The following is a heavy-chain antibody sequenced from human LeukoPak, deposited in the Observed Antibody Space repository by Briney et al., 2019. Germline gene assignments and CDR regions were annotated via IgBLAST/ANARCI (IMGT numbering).Heavy chain of an antibody. CDR3: ARVTATTPFDY. V-gene: IGHV4-59*12. J-gene: IGHJ4*02. CDR1: GGSISSFY. D-gene: IGHD1-1*01. Sequence: SETLSLTCTVSGGSISSFYWSWVRQPPGKGLEWIGEISHGGSTNYNPSLESRVAISLDTSKNRFSLEVNSMTAADTAVYFCARVTATTPFDYWGQGTLVTVSS. CDR2: ISHGGST.